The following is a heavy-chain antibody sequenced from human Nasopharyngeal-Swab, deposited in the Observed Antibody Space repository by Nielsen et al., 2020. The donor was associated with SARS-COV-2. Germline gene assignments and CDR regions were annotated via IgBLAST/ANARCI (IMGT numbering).Heavy chain of an antibody. D-gene: IGHD3-10*01. CDR1: GFTFYDYA. CDR2: IRWNSGSI. Sequence: SLKISRAASGFTFYDYAMHWVRPAPGKGLEWVSGIRWNSGSIGYAVSVKGRFTISRDNAKNSLYLQMNSLRAEDTALYYCATIGSGSERDYYYYYGMDVWGQGTTVTVSS. CDR3: ATIGSGSERDYYYYYGMDV. V-gene: IGHV3-9*01. J-gene: IGHJ6*02.